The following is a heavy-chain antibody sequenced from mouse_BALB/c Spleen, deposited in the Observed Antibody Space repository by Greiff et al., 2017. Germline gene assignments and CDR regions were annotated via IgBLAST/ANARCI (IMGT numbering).Heavy chain of an antibody. V-gene: IGHV5-17*02. CDR1: GFTFSSFG. CDR2: ISSGSSTI. CDR3: ARGRPLDY. Sequence: EVQLVESGGGLVQPGGSRKLSCAASGFTFSSFGMHWVRQAPEKGLEWVGYISSGSSTIYYADTVKGRFTISRDNPKNTLFLQMTSLRSEDTAMYYCARGRPLDYWGQGTTLTVSS. J-gene: IGHJ2*01.